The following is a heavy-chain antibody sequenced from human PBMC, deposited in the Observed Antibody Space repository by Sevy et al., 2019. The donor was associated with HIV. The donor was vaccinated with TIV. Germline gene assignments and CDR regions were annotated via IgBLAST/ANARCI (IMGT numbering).Heavy chain of an antibody. CDR2: ISGSGGST. V-gene: IGHV3-23*01. CDR1: GFTFSSYA. CDR3: AKDIYDFWSGYYGGGYFDY. Sequence: GESLKISCAASGFTFSSYAMSWVRQAPGKGLEWVSAISGSGGSTYYADSVKGRFTISRDNSKNTLYLQMNSLRAEDTAVYYCAKDIYDFWSGYYGGGYFDYWGQGTLVTVSS. J-gene: IGHJ4*02. D-gene: IGHD3-3*01.